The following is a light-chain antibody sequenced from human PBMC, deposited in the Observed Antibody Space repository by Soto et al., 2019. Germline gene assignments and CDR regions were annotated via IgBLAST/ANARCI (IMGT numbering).Light chain of an antibody. CDR2: GAS. V-gene: IGKV3-20*01. Sequence: EIVLTQSPGTLSLSPGERATLSCRASQSVSSSYLAWYQQKPGQAPRLLIYGASSRATGIPDRFSGSWSGKDFTLTISRLEPEDFAVYYCQQYGSPPLTFGGGTKVEIK. J-gene: IGKJ4*01. CDR3: QQYGSPPLT. CDR1: QSVSSSY.